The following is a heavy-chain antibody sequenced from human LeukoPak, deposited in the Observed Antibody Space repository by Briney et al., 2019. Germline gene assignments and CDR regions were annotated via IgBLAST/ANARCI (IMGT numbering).Heavy chain of an antibody. V-gene: IGHV3-74*01. Sequence: GGSLRLSCAASGFPFSSYWMHWVRQAPGKGLVWASRINIDGSNTNYADSVKGRFTISRDNAKNTLYLQMDSLRAEDTAVYYCARSLGGAYDYWGQGTLVTVSS. CDR2: INIDGSNT. J-gene: IGHJ4*02. CDR3: ARSLGGAYDY. D-gene: IGHD1-26*01. CDR1: GFPFSSYW.